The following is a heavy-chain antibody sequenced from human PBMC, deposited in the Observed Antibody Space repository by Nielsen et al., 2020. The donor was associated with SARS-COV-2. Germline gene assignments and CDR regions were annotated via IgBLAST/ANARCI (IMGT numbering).Heavy chain of an antibody. CDR3: ARVGDSSGYYYFIFDY. D-gene: IGHD3-22*01. CDR2: IYYSGST. Sequence: RQAPGKGLEWIGYIYYSGSTIYNPSLKSRVTISVDTSKNQFSLKLSSVTAADTAVYYCARVGDSSGYYYFIFDYWGQGTLVTVSS. V-gene: IGHV4-59*01. J-gene: IGHJ4*02.